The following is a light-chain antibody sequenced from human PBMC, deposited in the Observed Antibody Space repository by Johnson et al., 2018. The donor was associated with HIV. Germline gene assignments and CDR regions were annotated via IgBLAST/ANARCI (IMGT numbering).Light chain of an antibody. CDR3: GIWDSSRRAYV. CDR2: ENN. CDR1: TSNIGNNY. Sequence: QSVLTQPPSVSAAPGQKVTISCSGGTSNIGNNYVSWYQHLPGTAPKLLIYENNKRPSGIPDRFSGAKSGTSATLAITGLQTGDEGDYYFGIWDSSRRAYVFGTGTKVTVL. J-gene: IGLJ1*01. V-gene: IGLV1-51*02.